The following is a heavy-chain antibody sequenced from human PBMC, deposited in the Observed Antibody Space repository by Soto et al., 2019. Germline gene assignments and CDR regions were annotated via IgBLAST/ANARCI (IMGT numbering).Heavy chain of an antibody. CDR2: ISYDGSKE. CDR3: ARYCNGGACYSASLDY. J-gene: IGHJ4*02. Sequence: QEQMVQSGGGVVQPGRSLRLSCAASPFTFRSYSMHWVRQAPGKGLDWVTSISYDGSKESYADSVKGRFAVSRDKSKNTLYLQMNSPRPEDTAVYYCARYCNGGACYSASLDYWGQGTQVTVAS. V-gene: IGHV3-30*09. D-gene: IGHD2-15*01. CDR1: PFTFRSYS.